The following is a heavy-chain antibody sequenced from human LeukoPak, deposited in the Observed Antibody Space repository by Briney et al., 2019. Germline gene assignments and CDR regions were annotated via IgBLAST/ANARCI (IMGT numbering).Heavy chain of an antibody. Sequence: GESLKISCEASENNLLNDAVGWVRQMPGKGLEWMGIIYPGDSDATYSPSFQGQVTISADKSIRTAYLQWRSLKASDTAVYYCAMSGGRVPLQDDVFDIWGQGTMVTVSS. D-gene: IGHD2-15*01. CDR2: IYPGDSDA. CDR1: ENNLLNDA. J-gene: IGHJ3*02. V-gene: IGHV5-51*01. CDR3: AMSGGRVPLQDDVFDI.